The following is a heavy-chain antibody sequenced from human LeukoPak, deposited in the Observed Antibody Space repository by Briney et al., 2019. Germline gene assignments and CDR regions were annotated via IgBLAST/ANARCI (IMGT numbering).Heavy chain of an antibody. Sequence: PGGSLRLSCAASGFSFSNYGMSWVRQAPGKGPEWVSAVSGTGDRTIYADSVKGRFTISRDNSKNTLSLQMNSLKAEDTALYYCAKELWEGSGYLDYWGQGILVTVSS. CDR1: GFSFSNYG. CDR3: AKELWEGSGYLDY. D-gene: IGHD3-3*01. J-gene: IGHJ4*02. V-gene: IGHV3-23*01. CDR2: VSGTGDRT.